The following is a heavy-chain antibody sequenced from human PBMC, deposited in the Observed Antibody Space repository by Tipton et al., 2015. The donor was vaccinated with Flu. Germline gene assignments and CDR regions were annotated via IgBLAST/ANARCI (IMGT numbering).Heavy chain of an antibody. CDR3: ARRDYSNYVSDPKSWFDP. J-gene: IGHJ5*02. CDR2: IYYSGST. V-gene: IGHV4-39*01. CDR1: GGSISSSSDY. D-gene: IGHD4-11*01. Sequence: TLSLTCNVSGGSISSSSDYWGWIRQPPGKGLEWIGTIYYSGSTYYNPSHRSRVTISVDTSKNQFSLKVFSVTAADTAVYYCARRDYSNYVSDPKSWFDPWGQGILVTVSS.